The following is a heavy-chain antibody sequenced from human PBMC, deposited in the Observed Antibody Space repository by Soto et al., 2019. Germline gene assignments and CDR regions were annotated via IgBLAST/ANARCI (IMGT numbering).Heavy chain of an antibody. J-gene: IGHJ4*02. CDR3: ARGTYRLAVAGKSTYDFDY. CDR2: INPNSGGT. D-gene: IGHD6-19*01. Sequence: ASVKVSCKASGYTFTGYYMHWVRQAPGQGLEWMGWINPNSGGTNYAQKFQGWVTMTRDTSISTAYMELSRLRSDDTAVYYCARGTYRLAVAGKSTYDFDYWGQGALVTAPQ. CDR1: GYTFTGYY. V-gene: IGHV1-2*04.